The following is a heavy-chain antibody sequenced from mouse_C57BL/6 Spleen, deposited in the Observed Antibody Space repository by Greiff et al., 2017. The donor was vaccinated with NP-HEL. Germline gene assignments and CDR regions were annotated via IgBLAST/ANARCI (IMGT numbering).Heavy chain of an antibody. D-gene: IGHD1-1*01. CDR3: ARSGSSWEKGYFDY. CDR2: INPGSGGT. CDR1: GYAFTNYL. Sequence: QVQLQQSGAELVRPGTSVKVSCKASGYAFTNYLIEWVKQRPGQGLEWIGVINPGSGGTNYNEKFKGKATLTADKSSSTAYMQLSSLTSEDSAVYFCARSGSSWEKGYFDYWGQGTTLTVSS. V-gene: IGHV1-54*01. J-gene: IGHJ2*01.